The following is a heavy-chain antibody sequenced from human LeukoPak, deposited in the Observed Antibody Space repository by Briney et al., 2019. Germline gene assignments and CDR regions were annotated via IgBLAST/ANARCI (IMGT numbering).Heavy chain of an antibody. V-gene: IGHV3-23*01. CDR2: ISVSGNT. CDR1: GFTLGSYA. J-gene: IGHJ4*02. CDR3: AKAPVTTCSGAYCYPFDY. D-gene: IGHD2-21*01. Sequence: GGSLRLSCAASGFTLGSYAMSWVRQAPGKGLEWVSAISVSGNTYHADSVKGRFTISRDSSKNTLYLQMNRLRAEDAAVYYCAKAPVTTCSGAYCYPFDYWGQGTLVTVSS.